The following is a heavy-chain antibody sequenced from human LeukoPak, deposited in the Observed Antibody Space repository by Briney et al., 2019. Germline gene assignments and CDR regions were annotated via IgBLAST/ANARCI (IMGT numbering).Heavy chain of an antibody. D-gene: IGHD3-9*01. CDR1: GFTFSSYG. Sequence: GGSLRLSCAASGFTFSSYGMHWVRQAPGKGLEWVAFIRYDGSNKYYADSVKGRFTISRDNSKNTLYLQMNSLRAEDTAVYYCAKDPDYDILTGPGRVYYFDYWGQGTLVTVSS. CDR3: AKDPDYDILTGPGRVYYFDY. J-gene: IGHJ4*02. V-gene: IGHV3-30*02. CDR2: IRYDGSNK.